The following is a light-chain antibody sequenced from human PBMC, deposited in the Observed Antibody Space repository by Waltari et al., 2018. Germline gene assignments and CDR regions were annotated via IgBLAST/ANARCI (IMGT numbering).Light chain of an antibody. V-gene: IGLV1-44*01. CDR1: SSNIGGNI. CDR2: SND. J-gene: IGLJ3*02. CDR3: AVWDDSLNGWV. Sequence: QSVLTQPPSASGPPGQRVSIPCSGSSSNIGGNIVNWYQPVPGTAPNLLIQSNDQRPSGVPDRFSGSKSCNSASLDISGRQSEDEADYHCAVWDDSLNGWVFGGGTKLTVL.